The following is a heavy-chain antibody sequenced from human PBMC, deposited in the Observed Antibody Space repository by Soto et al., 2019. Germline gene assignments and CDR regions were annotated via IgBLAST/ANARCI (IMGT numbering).Heavy chain of an antibody. Sequence: QVQLVQSGVEVKKPGASVKVSCKAMGYIFTNYGLSWVRQAPGEGPEWLGWISAYNGHTKYAPKVQDRVTLTTDTPATTAYLELRSLRSDDAAVYYCVRGDGGYFDQWGQGTLVLVSS. CDR2: ISAYNGHT. D-gene: IGHD3-16*01. J-gene: IGHJ4*02. CDR3: VRGDGGYFDQ. CDR1: GYIFTNYG. V-gene: IGHV1-18*01.